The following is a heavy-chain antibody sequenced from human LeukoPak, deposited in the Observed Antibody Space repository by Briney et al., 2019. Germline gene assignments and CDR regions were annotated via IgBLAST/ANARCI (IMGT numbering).Heavy chain of an antibody. D-gene: IGHD6-6*01. CDR2: INHSGST. CDR1: GGSFSGYY. V-gene: IGHV4-34*01. Sequence: SETLSLTCAVYGGSFSGYYWSWIRQPPGKGLEWIGEINHSGSTNYNPSLKSRVTISVDTSKNQFSLKLSSVTAADTAVYYCARPSPGPYRAARHFDIWGQGTMVTVSS. CDR3: ARPSPGPYRAARHFDI. J-gene: IGHJ3*02.